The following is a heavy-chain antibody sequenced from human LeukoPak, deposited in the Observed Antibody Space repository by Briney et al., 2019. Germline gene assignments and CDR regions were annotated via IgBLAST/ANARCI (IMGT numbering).Heavy chain of an antibody. CDR1: GFTFSAYA. Sequence: GGSLKLSCAASGFTFSAYAMTWVRQAPGKGLEWVSTISRSSNNTYYADSVKGRFTISRDNSRTTLSLQMNSLRGDDTAVYYCAKGPLYCSGTSCYSVDYWGQGTLVTVSS. J-gene: IGHJ4*02. CDR2: ISRSSNNT. CDR3: AKGPLYCSGTSCYSVDY. V-gene: IGHV3-23*01. D-gene: IGHD2-15*01.